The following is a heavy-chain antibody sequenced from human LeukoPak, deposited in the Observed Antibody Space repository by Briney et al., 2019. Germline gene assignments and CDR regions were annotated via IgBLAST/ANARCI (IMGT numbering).Heavy chain of an antibody. CDR1: GGSFSGYY. CDR3: ARAGGVKTAALDLDY. CDR2: IYYSGSA. V-gene: IGHV4-59*01. J-gene: IGHJ4*02. D-gene: IGHD6-25*01. Sequence: SETLSLTCAVYGGSFSGYYWSWIRQPPGKGLEWIGYIYYSGSANHNPSLKSRVTISRDTSKNQFSLKLTSVTTADTAVYYCARAGGVKTAALDLDYWGQGTLVTVSS.